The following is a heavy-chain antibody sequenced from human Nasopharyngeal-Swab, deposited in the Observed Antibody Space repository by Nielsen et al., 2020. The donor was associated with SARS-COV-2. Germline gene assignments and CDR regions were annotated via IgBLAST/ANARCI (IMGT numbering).Heavy chain of an antibody. CDR2: IIPIFGTA. V-gene: IGHV1-69*01. CDR3: ARVEPQQWLARGNWFDP. Sequence: WVRQAPGQGLKWMGGIIPIFGTANYAQKFQGRVTITADESTSTAYMELSSLRSEDTAVYYCARVEPQQWLARGNWFDPWGQGTLVTVSS. D-gene: IGHD6-19*01. J-gene: IGHJ5*02.